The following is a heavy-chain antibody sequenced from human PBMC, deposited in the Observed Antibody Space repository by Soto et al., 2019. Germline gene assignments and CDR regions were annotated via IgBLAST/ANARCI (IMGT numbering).Heavy chain of an antibody. CDR3: AREPYSRSWYGLFDD. D-gene: IGHD6-13*01. Sequence: PGESLRLSCAAYGFTFSSYAMHWVRQAPGKGLEWVAVISYDGSNKYYADSVKGRFTISRDNSKNTLYLQMNSLRAEDTAVYYCAREPYSRSWYGLFDDWGPGTGVTVPS. V-gene: IGHV3-30-3*01. CDR2: ISYDGSNK. J-gene: IGHJ4*02. CDR1: GFTFSSYA.